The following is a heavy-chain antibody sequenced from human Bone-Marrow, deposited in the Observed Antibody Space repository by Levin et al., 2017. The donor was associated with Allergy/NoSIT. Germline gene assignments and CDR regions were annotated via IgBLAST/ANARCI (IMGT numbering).Heavy chain of an antibody. CDR3: ARDSGDESGWPLDY. Sequence: GESLKISCAASGFTFSSYGMHWVRQAPGKGLEWVAVIWYDGSNKYYADSVKGRFTISRDNSKNTLYLQMNSLRAEDTAVYYCARDSGDESGWPLDYWGQGTLVTVSS. V-gene: IGHV3-33*01. J-gene: IGHJ4*02. D-gene: IGHD6-19*01. CDR1: GFTFSSYG. CDR2: IWYDGSNK.